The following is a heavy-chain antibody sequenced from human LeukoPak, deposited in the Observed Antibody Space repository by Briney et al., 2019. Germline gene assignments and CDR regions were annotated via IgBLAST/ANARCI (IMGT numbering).Heavy chain of an antibody. V-gene: IGHV1-2*04. D-gene: IGHD1-1*01. Sequence: ASVKVSCKASGYTITGYYMHWVRQAPGQGLEWMGWINPNSGGTNYAQKFQGWVTMTRDTSISTAYMELSRLRSDDTAVYYCARGGRGTTGAFDIWGQGTMVTVSS. CDR2: INPNSGGT. J-gene: IGHJ3*02. CDR1: GYTITGYY. CDR3: ARGGRGTTGAFDI.